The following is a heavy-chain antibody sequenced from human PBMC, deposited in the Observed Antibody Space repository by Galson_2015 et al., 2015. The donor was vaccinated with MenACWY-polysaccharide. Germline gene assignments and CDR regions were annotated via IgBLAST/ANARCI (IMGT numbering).Heavy chain of an antibody. CDR2: ISGSGGST. V-gene: IGHV3-23*01. Sequence: SLRLSCAASGFTFSSYAMSWVRQAPGKGLEWVSAISGSGGSTYYADSVKGRFTISRDNSKNTLYLQMNSLRAEDTAVYYCAKVGYSYGYSDWADAFDIWGQGTMVTVSS. CDR1: GFTFSSYA. J-gene: IGHJ3*02. CDR3: AKVGYSYGYSDWADAFDI. D-gene: IGHD5-18*01.